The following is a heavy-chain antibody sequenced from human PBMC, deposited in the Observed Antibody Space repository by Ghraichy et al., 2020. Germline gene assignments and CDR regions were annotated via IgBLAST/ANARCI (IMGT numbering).Heavy chain of an antibody. J-gene: IGHJ6*02. Sequence: SETLSLTCTVSGGSISSYYWSWIRQPPGKGLEWIGYIYYSGSTNYNPSLKSRVTISVDTSKNQFSLKLSSVTAADTAMYYCARHSGSYYYYYGMDVWGQGTTVTVSS. D-gene: IGHD1-26*01. CDR1: GGSISSYY. V-gene: IGHV4-59*08. CDR2: IYYSGST. CDR3: ARHSGSYYYYYGMDV.